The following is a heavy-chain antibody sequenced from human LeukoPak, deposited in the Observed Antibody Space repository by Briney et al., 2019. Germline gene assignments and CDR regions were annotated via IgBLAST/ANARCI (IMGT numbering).Heavy chain of an antibody. CDR1: VYTFTSYG. V-gene: IGHV1-18*01. Sequence: ASVNVSCKASVYTFTSYGISWVRQAPGQGLEWMGWISAYNGNTNYAQKLQGRVTMTTDTSTSTAYMELRSLRSDDTAVYYCERDSTIEFDYWGQGTLVTVSS. J-gene: IGHJ4*02. CDR2: ISAYNGNT. D-gene: IGHD3-9*01. CDR3: ERDSTIEFDY.